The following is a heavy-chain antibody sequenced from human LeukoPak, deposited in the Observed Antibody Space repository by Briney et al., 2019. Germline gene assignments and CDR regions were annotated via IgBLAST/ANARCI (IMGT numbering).Heavy chain of an antibody. Sequence: ASVKVSCKASGYTFIGYFMSWVRQAPGQGLEWMGRINPNSGGTEYAQKFQGRVIMTRDTSITTAYMELTRLRSDDTAVYYCARFGVAATLSVDYWGQGTLVTVSS. V-gene: IGHV1-2*06. J-gene: IGHJ4*02. CDR3: ARFGVAATLSVDY. CDR1: GYTFIGYF. D-gene: IGHD2-15*01. CDR2: INPNSGGT.